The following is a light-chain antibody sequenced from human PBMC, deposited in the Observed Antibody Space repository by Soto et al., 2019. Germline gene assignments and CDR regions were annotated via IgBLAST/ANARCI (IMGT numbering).Light chain of an antibody. V-gene: IGKV3D-20*02. CDR2: GAS. Sequence: EIVLTQSPGTLSLSPGERATLSCRASQSVSSSYLAWYQQKPGQAPRLLIYGASSRATGIPDRFSGSGSGTDFTLTISRLEPEDFAVYYCHQRSNWPPSFGPGTTVDI. CDR3: HQRSNWPPS. J-gene: IGKJ3*01. CDR1: QSVSSSY.